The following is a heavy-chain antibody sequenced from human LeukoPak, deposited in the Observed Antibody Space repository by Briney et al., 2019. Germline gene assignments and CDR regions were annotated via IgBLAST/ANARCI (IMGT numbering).Heavy chain of an antibody. Sequence: SQTLSLTCAISGDSVSSNSAAWNWIRQSPSRGLEWLGRTYYRSKWPNDYEVSVKSRIIINPNTSKNQFSLHLNSVTPEDTAVYYCARASEAVAGTVIDYWGQGTLVTVSS. D-gene: IGHD6-19*01. V-gene: IGHV6-1*01. CDR2: TYYRSKWPN. J-gene: IGHJ4*02. CDR3: ARASEAVAGTVIDY. CDR1: GDSVSSNSAA.